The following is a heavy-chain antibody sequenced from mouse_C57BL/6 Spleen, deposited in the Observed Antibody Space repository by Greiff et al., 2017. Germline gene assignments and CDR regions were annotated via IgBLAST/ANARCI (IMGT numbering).Heavy chain of an antibody. Sequence: EVQLVESGGGLVKPGGSLKLSCAASGFTFSSYAMSWVRQTPEKRLEWVATISDGGSYTYYPDNVKGRFTISRDNAKNNLYLQMSHLKSEDTAMYYCARDQVLGDWGQGTSVTVSS. CDR3: ARDQVLGD. CDR1: GFTFSSYA. J-gene: IGHJ4*01. CDR2: ISDGGSYT. V-gene: IGHV5-4*01. D-gene: IGHD3-2*02.